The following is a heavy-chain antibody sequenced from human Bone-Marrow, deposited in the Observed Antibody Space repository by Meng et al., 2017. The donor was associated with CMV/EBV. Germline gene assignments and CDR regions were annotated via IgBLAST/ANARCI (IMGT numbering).Heavy chain of an antibody. CDR2: ISSSSSYI. V-gene: IGHV3-21*01. CDR1: GFTFSSYS. D-gene: IGHD2-2*03. J-gene: IGHJ3*02. CDR3: ARDTHGYCSRTSCSDAFDI. Sequence: GESLKISCSASGFTFSSYSMNWVRQAPGKGLEWVSSISSSSSYIYYADSVKGRFTISRDNAKNSLYLQMSSLRAEDTAVYYCARDTHGYCSRTSCSDAFDIWGQGTVVTVSS.